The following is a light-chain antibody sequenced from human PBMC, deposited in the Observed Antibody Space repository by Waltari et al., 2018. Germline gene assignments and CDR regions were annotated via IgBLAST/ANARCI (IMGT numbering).Light chain of an antibody. J-gene: IGLJ3*02. CDR2: DVF. CDR3: STYTSGSTYIV. CDR1: SSDIGSYDF. V-gene: IGLV2-14*01. Sequence: QSALTQPASVSGSPGQSITISCTGTSSDIGSYDFVSWYQQHPGKAPKLMMYDVFKGNSVVSGRFSGSKSGNTASLTISGLQADDEADYYCSTYTSGSTYIVFGGGTKLTVL.